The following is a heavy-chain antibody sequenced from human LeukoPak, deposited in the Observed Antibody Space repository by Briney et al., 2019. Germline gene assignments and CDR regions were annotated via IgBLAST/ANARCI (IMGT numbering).Heavy chain of an antibody. Sequence: APVKVSCKASGYTFTSYAMHWVRQAPGQRLEWMGWINAGNGNTKYSQKFQGRVTITRDTSASTAYMELSSLRSEDTAVYYCARGLDILTGRDWFDPWGQGTLVTVSS. CDR3: ARGLDILTGRDWFDP. CDR2: INAGNGNT. D-gene: IGHD3-9*01. J-gene: IGHJ5*02. V-gene: IGHV1-3*01. CDR1: GYTFTSYA.